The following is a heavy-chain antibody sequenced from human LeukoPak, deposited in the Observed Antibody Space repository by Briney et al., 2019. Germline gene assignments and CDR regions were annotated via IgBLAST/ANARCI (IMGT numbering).Heavy chain of an antibody. CDR1: GFTFSSYA. V-gene: IGHV3-30-3*02. CDR2: ISYDGSNK. J-gene: IGHJ4*02. CDR3: AKTVFGY. Sequence: GGSLRLSRAASGFTFSSYAMHWVRQAPGKGLEWVAVISYDGSNKYYADSVRGRFTISRDNSKNTLYLQMNSLRAEDTAVYYCAKTVFGYWGQGTLVTVSS.